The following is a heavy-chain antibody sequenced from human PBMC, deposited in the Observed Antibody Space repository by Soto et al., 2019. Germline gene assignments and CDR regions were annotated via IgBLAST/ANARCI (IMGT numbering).Heavy chain of an antibody. CDR1: GFTFSSYG. J-gene: IGHJ4*02. V-gene: IGHV3-30*18. Sequence: GGSLRLSCAASGFTFSSYGMHWVRRAPGKGLEWVAVISYDGSNKYYADSVKGRFTISRDNSKNTLYLQMNSLRAEDTAVYYCAKDVGWVAVAGTQDYWGQGTLVTVSS. D-gene: IGHD6-19*01. CDR2: ISYDGSNK. CDR3: AKDVGWVAVAGTQDY.